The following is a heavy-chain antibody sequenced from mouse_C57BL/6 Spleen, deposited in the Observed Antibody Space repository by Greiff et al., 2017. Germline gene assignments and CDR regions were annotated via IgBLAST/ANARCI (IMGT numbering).Heavy chain of an antibody. V-gene: IGHV1-81*01. CDR1: GYTFTSYG. J-gene: IGHJ2*01. D-gene: IGHD1-1*01. CDR2: IYPRSGNT. Sequence: QVQLQQSGAELARPGASVKLSCKASGYTFTSYGISWVKQRTGQGLEWIGEIYPRSGNTYYNEKFKGKATLTADKSSSTAYMELRSLTSEDSAVYFCARSFHPLTTGPILLLRDFDYWGQGTTLTVAS. CDR3: ARSFHPLTTGPILLLRDFDY.